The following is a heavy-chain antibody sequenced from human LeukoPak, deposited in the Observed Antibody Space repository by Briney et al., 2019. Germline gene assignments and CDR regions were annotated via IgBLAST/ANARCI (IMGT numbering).Heavy chain of an antibody. Sequence: SETLSLTCTVSGGSISSYYWSWIRQPPGKGLEWIGYIYYSGSTNYNPSLKSRVTISVDTSKNQFSLKLSSVTAADTAVYYCARGGRIAAAGTGWFDPWGQGTLVTVSS. CDR2: IYYSGST. V-gene: IGHV4-59*01. CDR1: GGSISSYY. D-gene: IGHD6-13*01. J-gene: IGHJ5*02. CDR3: ARGGRIAAAGTGWFDP.